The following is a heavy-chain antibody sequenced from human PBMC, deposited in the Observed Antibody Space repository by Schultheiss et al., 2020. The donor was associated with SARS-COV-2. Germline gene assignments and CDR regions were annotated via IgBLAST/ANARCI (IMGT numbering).Heavy chain of an antibody. J-gene: IGHJ4*02. V-gene: IGHV1-8*01. CDR1: GYTFTSYD. Sequence: ASVKVSCKASGYTFTSYDINWVRQATGQGLEWMGWINPNSGGTNYAQKLQGRVTMTTDTSTSTAYMELSSLRSEDTAVYYCARGGGDAWERYWGQGTLVTVSS. D-gene: IGHD1-1*01. CDR2: INPNSGGT. CDR3: ARGGGDAWERY.